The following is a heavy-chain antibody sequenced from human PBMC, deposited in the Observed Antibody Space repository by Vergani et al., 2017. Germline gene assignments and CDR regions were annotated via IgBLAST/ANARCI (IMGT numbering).Heavy chain of an antibody. J-gene: IGHJ3*02. Sequence: QVQLVQSGAEVKKPGASVKVSCKASGYTFISYGISWVRQAPGQGLEWMGWISAYNGDTKYAQKLQGRLTMTTDTSTRTAYMELRSLRSDDTAVYYCARDDWGLDAFDIWGQGTMVTVSS. V-gene: IGHV1-18*04. D-gene: IGHD7-27*01. CDR2: ISAYNGDT. CDR1: GYTFISYG. CDR3: ARDDWGLDAFDI.